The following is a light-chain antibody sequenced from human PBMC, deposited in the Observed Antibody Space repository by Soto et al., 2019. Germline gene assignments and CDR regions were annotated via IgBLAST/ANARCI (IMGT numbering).Light chain of an antibody. V-gene: IGKV3-20*01. CDR1: QSVCNNY. Sequence: EIVLTQSPGTLYLSPGERGILSCRASQSVCNNYLAWYQQKPGQAPRLLIYGASDRATGVPDRFSGSGSETDFTLTISRLEPEDFSVYYCQQYISLPATFGQGTKVQIK. CDR2: GAS. J-gene: IGKJ1*01. CDR3: QQYISLPAT.